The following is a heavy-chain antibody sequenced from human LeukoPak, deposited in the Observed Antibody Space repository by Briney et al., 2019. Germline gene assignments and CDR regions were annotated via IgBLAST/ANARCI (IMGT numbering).Heavy chain of an antibody. V-gene: IGHV1-69*06. J-gene: IGHJ3*02. D-gene: IGHD3-16*02. CDR2: IIPIFGTA. CDR1: GYTFTDYF. Sequence: SVKVSCKASGYTFTDYFMHWVRQAPGQGLEWMGGIIPIFGTANYAQKFQGRVTITADKSTSTAYMELSSLRSEDTAVYYCARVWKGDYVWGSYRYTGAFDIWGQGTMVTVSS. CDR3: ARVWKGDYVWGSYRYTGAFDI.